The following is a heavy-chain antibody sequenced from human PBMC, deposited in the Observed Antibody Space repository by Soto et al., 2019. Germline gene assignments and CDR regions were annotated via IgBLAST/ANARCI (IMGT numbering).Heavy chain of an antibody. Sequence: EVRLLESGGGLVQPGGSLRLSCAAYGFTFSTYAMSWVRQAPGKGLEWVSGISGRDGSTYYADSVKGRFTISRDKYKNPLYLQMDSLRGEDTAVYYCAKVVSCRGCSCPLYFYHWGQGTLVTVSS. J-gene: IGHJ4*02. D-gene: IGHD3-16*02. V-gene: IGHV3-23*01. CDR1: GFTFSTYA. CDR3: AKVVSCRGCSCPLYFYH. CDR2: ISGRDGST.